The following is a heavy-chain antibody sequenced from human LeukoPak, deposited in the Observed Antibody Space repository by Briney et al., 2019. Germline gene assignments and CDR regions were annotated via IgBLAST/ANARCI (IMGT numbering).Heavy chain of an antibody. CDR3: ATVVVPGWFDP. CDR1: VGSISSSSYY. J-gene: IGHJ5*02. V-gene: IGHV4-39*06. CDR2: IYYGGST. D-gene: IGHD2-15*01. Sequence: SQTLSLTRTVSVGSISSSSYYWGWIRQPPGKGRGWIGNIYYGGSTYYNPSLKSPVTKSVGTSKNQFPLKLSFVTPADTAVYYCATVVVPGWFDPWGQGTLVSVSS.